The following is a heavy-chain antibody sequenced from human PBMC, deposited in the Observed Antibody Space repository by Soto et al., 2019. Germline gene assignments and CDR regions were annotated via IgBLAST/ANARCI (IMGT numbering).Heavy chain of an antibody. D-gene: IGHD2-15*01. CDR1: GYTFTSYG. CDR2: ISAYNSNT. V-gene: IGHV1-18*01. Sequence: QVQLVQSGAEVKKPGASVKVSCKASGYTFTSYGISWVRQTPGQGLEWMGWISAYNSNTNYAQKLQGSVTMTTHTSASTAYMELRSLLSYYTALYYGAREILLSVIWGQGYLISLAS. CDR3: AREILLSVI. J-gene: IGHJ4*02.